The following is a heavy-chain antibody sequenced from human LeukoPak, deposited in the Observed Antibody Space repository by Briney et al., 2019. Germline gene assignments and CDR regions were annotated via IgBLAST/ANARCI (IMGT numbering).Heavy chain of an antibody. V-gene: IGHV3-7*01. CDR2: IKQDGSEK. CDR1: GFTFSSHW. D-gene: IGHD6-19*01. J-gene: IGHJ4*02. CDR3: ARDGGYSSGH. Sequence: GGSLRLSCAASGFTFSSHWMSWVRQAPGKGLEWVANIKQDGSEKYYVVSVKGRFTISRDNAKNSLYLQMNSLRAEDTAVYYCARDGGYSSGHWGQGTLVTVSS.